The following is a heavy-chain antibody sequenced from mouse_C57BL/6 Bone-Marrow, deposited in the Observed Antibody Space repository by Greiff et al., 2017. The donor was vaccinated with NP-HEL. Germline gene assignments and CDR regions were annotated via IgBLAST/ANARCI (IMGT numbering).Heavy chain of an antibody. CDR2: INYDGSST. J-gene: IGHJ2*01. CDR1: GFTFSDYY. D-gene: IGHD3-2*02. CDR3: ARDGDSSGYDY. Sequence: EVKLVESEGGLVQPGRSMKLSCTASGFTFSDYYMAWVRQVPEKGLEWVANINYDGSSTYYLDSLKSRFIISRDNAKNILYLQMSSLKSEDTATYYCARDGDSSGYDYWGQGTTLTVSS. V-gene: IGHV5-16*01.